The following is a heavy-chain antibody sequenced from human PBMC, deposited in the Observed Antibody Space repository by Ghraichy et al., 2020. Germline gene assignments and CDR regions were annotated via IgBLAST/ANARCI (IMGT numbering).Heavy chain of an antibody. D-gene: IGHD4-23*01. J-gene: IGHJ4*02. CDR1: GFTFSSYA. V-gene: IGHV3-23*01. CDR3: AKGGYSLYYFDY. Sequence: GGSLRLSCAASGFTFSSYAINWVRQAPEKGLEWVSGISGSGGTTYYADSVKGRFTISRDNSKNTLYLQMNSLRADDTAVFYCAKGGYSLYYFDYWGQGTLVTVSS. CDR2: ISGSGGTT.